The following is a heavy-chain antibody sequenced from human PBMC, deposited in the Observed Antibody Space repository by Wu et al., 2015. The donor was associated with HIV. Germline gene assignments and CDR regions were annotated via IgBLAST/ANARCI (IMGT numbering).Heavy chain of an antibody. V-gene: IGHV1-2*02. CDR1: GYNFIDDY. CDR3: TKGYGIVGSTLSEYFQH. Sequence: QVQLMQSGAEVKKPGASVKVSCKTSGYNFIDDYIHWVRQAPGQGLEWMGWINPNSGGSRSPQKFQGRVSMTRDTSINTVYLELTRLQFDDTAIYYCTKGYGIVGSTLSEYFQHWARAPWSPSPQ. CDR2: INPNSGGS. D-gene: IGHD1-26*01. J-gene: IGHJ1*01.